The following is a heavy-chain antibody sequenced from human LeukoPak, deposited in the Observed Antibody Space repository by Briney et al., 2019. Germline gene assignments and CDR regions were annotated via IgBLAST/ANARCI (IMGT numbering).Heavy chain of an antibody. CDR2: IYASGTT. CDR3: ARPRFYGSGSYPEPEHFDY. CDR1: GDSISSYY. V-gene: IGHV4-4*07. D-gene: IGHD3-10*01. Sequence: SETLSLTCTVSGDSISSYYWTWIRQPAGKGLEWIGRIYASGTTNYNPSLKSRVTMSVDTSKNQFSLKVSSLTAADTAVYYCARPRFYGSGSYPEPEHFDYWGQGTLVTVSS. J-gene: IGHJ4*02.